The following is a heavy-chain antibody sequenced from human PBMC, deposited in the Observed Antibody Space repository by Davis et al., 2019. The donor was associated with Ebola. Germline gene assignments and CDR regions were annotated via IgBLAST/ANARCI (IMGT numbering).Heavy chain of an antibody. V-gene: IGHV1-69*06. CDR1: GGTFSSYA. CDR2: IIPIFGTA. J-gene: IGHJ6*02. CDR3: ARGVDWNYGYYYGMDV. D-gene: IGHD1-7*01. Sequence: SVKVSCRASGGTFSSYAISWVRQAPGQGLEWMGGIIPIFGTANYAQKFQGRVTITADKSTSTAYMELSSLRSEDTAVYYCARGVDWNYGYYYGMDVWGQGTTVTVPS.